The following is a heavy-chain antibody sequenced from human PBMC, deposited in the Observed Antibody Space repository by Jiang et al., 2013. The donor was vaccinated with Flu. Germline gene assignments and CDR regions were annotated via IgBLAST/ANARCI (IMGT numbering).Heavy chain of an antibody. CDR2: IYYSGGT. D-gene: IGHD3-22*01. CDR3: ARDKTDSSGYYSTGDY. Sequence: GPGLVKPSQTLSLTCTVSGVSISGGDYYWNWIRQSPGKGLEWIGYIYYSGGTSFNPSLKSRISLSVDPSKNQFSLKLSSVTAADTAVYYCARDKTDSSGYYSTGDYWGQGTLVTVSS. CDR1: GVSISGGDYY. J-gene: IGHJ4*02. V-gene: IGHV4-30-4*01.